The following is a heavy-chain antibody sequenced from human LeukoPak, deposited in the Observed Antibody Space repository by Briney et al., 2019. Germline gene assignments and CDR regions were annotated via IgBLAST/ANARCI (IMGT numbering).Heavy chain of an antibody. CDR1: GFAFSSYW. J-gene: IGHJ4*02. CDR3: ARDRSGPDY. Sequence: PGGSLRLSCAASGFAFSSYWMHWVRQAPGKGLVWVSRINTYGSTTNYADSVKGRFTISRDDAKNSLYLQMNSLRDEDTAVYYCARDRSGPDYWGQGTLVTVSS. V-gene: IGHV3-74*01. CDR2: INTYGSTT.